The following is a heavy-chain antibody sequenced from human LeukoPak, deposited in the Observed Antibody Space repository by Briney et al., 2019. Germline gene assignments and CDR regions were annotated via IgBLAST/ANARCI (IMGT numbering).Heavy chain of an antibody. CDR3: ARKGSGLRP. Sequence: SETLSLTCAVYGGSFSGYYWSWIRQPPGKGLEWIGEINHSGSTYYNPSLKSRVTISVDTSKNQFSLKLSSVTAADTAVYYCARKGSGLRPWGQGTLVTASS. CDR1: GGSFSGYY. J-gene: IGHJ4*02. V-gene: IGHV4-34*01. CDR2: INHSGST. D-gene: IGHD6-19*01.